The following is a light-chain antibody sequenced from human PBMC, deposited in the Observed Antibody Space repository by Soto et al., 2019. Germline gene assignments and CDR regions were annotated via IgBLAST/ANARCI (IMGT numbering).Light chain of an antibody. J-gene: IGLJ2*01. V-gene: IGLV1-40*01. CDR3: QSYDSSLSGWHVV. CDR2: GNS. CDR1: SSNIGAGYD. Sequence: QSVLTQPPSVSGAPGQRVTISCTGSSSNIGAGYDVHWYQQLPGTAPKLLIYGNSNRPSGVPDRFSGSKSGTSASLAITGRQAEDEADYYCQSYDSSLSGWHVVFGAGTKLTVL.